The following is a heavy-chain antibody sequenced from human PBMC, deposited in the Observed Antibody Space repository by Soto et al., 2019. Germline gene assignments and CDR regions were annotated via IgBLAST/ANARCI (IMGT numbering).Heavy chain of an antibody. J-gene: IGHJ4*02. CDR1: GFTFSSNW. Sequence: EVQLVESGGGLVQPGVSLRLSCVASGFTFSSNWMHWVRQAPGKGLEWVSRITSDGSSPIYADSVKVRFTISRDNAKNTLYLQMNSLRAEDTAVYYCARPTSLGGNPFDYWGQGTLVTVSS. V-gene: IGHV3-74*01. CDR3: ARPTSLGGNPFDY. D-gene: IGHD2-15*01. CDR2: ITSDGSSP.